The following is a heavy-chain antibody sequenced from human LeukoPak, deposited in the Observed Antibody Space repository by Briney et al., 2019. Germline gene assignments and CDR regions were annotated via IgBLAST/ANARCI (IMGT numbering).Heavy chain of an antibody. Sequence: SETLSLTCTVSGGSISSYYWSWIRQPPGKGLEGIGYIYYSGSTNYNPSLKSRVTISVDTSKNQFSLKLSSVTAADTAVYYRARDSPDSSGYRFDYWGQGTLVTVSS. CDR3: ARDSPDSSGYRFDY. D-gene: IGHD3-22*01. J-gene: IGHJ4*02. CDR2: IYYSGST. CDR1: GGSISSYY. V-gene: IGHV4-59*01.